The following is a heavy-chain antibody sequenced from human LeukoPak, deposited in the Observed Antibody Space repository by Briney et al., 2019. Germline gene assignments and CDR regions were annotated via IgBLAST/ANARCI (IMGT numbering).Heavy chain of an antibody. V-gene: IGHV3-64*01. J-gene: IGHJ4*02. CDR2: ISTDGGTT. CDR3: ARGELTLVRGVLTY. Sequence: FSGASRFTFSSYAMHWARQAPGKGLEYVSGISTDGGTTYYSNSVKGRFTTSRDNSENTLSLQMGSLRAEDTAVYYCARGELTLVRGVLTYWGPGTLVTVSS. D-gene: IGHD3-10*01. CDR1: RFTFSSYA.